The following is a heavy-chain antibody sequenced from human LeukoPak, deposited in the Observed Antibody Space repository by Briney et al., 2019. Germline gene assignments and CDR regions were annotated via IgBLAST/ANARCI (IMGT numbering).Heavy chain of an antibody. J-gene: IGHJ4*02. CDR1: GDSVSSNSAA. CDR3: AREVGTNLVDKFDF. CDR2: TYYRTKWYN. D-gene: IGHD3-9*01. V-gene: IGHV6-1*01. Sequence: SQTLSLTCAISGDSVSSNSAAWNWIRRSPSRGLEWLGRTYYRTKWYNDYAVSVKSRITINADKSSNQFSLHLTSMTPEDTAVYYCAREVGTNLVDKFDFWGQGTQVTVSS.